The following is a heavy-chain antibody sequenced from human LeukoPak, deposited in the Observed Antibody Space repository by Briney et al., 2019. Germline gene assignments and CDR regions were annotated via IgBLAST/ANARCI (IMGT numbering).Heavy chain of an antibody. J-gene: IGHJ3*02. CDR3: ARGAVTTRPNAFDI. V-gene: IGHV4-34*01. D-gene: IGHD4-11*01. CDR2: INHSGST. Sequence: PSETLSLTCAVYGGSFSGYYWSWIRQPPGKGLEWIGEINHSGSTNYNPSLKSRVTISVDTSKSQFSLKLSSVTAADTAVYYCARGAVTTRPNAFDIWGQGTMVTVSS. CDR1: GGSFSGYY.